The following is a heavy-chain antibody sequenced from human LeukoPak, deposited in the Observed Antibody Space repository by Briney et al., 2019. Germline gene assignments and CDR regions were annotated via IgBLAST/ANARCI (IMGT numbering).Heavy chain of an antibody. CDR2: IIPILGTA. V-gene: IGHV1-69*13. CDR1: GGTFSSYA. D-gene: IGHD3-16*01. J-gene: IGHJ4*02. Sequence: SVKVSCKASGGTFSSYAISWVRQAPGQGLEWMGGIIPILGTANYAQKFQGRVTITADESTSTAYMELSSLRSEDTAVYYCATPPQHDYVWGSLELHFDYWGQGTLVTVSS. CDR3: ATPPQHDYVWGSLELHFDY.